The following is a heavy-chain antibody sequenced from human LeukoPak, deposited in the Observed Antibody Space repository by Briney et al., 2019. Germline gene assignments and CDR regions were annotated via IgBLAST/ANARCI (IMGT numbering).Heavy chain of an antibody. J-gene: IGHJ5*02. CDR2: INHSGST. D-gene: IGHD1-1*01. CDR1: GGSFSGYY. V-gene: IGHV4-34*01. CDR3: AREAAGTNWFDP. Sequence: NPSETLSLTCAVYGGSFSGYYWSWIRQPPGKGLEWIGEINHSGSTNYNPSLKSRVTISVDTSKNQFSLKLSSVTAADTAVYYCAREAAGTNWFDPWGQGTLVTVSS.